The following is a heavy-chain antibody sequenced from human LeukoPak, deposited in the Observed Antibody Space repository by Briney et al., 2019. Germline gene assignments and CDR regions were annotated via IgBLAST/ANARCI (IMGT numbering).Heavy chain of an antibody. D-gene: IGHD4-17*01. CDR2: IIPIFGTA. Sequence: SVKVSCKASGGTFSSYAISWVRQAPGQGLEWMGGIIPIFGTANYAQKFQGRVTITADKSTSTAYMELSSLRSEDTAVYYCACPGHYGDYGGNFQHWGQGTLVTVSS. CDR1: GGTFSSYA. J-gene: IGHJ1*01. V-gene: IGHV1-69*06. CDR3: ACPGHYGDYGGNFQH.